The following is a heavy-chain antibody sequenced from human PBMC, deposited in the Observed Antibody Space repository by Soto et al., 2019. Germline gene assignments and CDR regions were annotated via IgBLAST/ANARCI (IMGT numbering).Heavy chain of an antibody. J-gene: IGHJ4*02. CDR3: VKIGTRYCSGGSCFSHLDY. CDR1: GFTFSNYG. D-gene: IGHD2-15*01. Sequence: GGALRLSFAASGFTFSNYGMHWVRQAPGKGLEWMTVISYDGSNKYYADSVKGRFTISRDNSKNTLYLQMNSLRAEDTAVYYCVKIGTRYCSGGSCFSHLDYWGQGTLVTVSS. V-gene: IGHV3-30*18. CDR2: ISYDGSNK.